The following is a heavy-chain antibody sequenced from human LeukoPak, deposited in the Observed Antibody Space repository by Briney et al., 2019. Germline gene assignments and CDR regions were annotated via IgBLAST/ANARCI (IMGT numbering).Heavy chain of an antibody. CDR2: ISYDGSNK. CDR3: ARRWERPAHFDY. V-gene: IGHV3-30*04. CDR1: GFTFSSYA. Sequence: PGGSLRLSCAASGFTFSSYAMHWVRQAPGKGLEWVAVISYDGSNKYYADSVKGRFTISRDNSKNTLHLQMNSLRAEDTAVYYCARRWERPAHFDYWGQGTLVTVSS. D-gene: IGHD1-1*01. J-gene: IGHJ4*02.